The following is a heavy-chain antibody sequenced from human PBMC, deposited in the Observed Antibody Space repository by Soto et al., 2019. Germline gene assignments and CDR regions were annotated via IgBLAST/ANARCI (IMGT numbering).Heavy chain of an antibody. CDR3: ARGSPLVGNTTPLDS. D-gene: IGHD1-26*01. J-gene: IGHJ4*02. Sequence: SETLSLTCSVSGGSITNSNWWTWVRLPPAKGLEWIGDIYHAGSTKYNPSLERRVTISVDTSKNQFALTLTSVTAADTAVYFCARGSPLVGNTTPLDSWGRRSLVTVSA. CDR1: GGSITNSNW. V-gene: IGHV4-4*02. CDR2: IYHAGST.